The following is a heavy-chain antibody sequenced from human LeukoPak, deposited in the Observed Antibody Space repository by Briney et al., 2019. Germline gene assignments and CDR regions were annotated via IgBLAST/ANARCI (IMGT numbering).Heavy chain of an antibody. CDR1: GFSFSSYA. V-gene: IGHV3-23*01. D-gene: IGHD3-10*01. CDR2: IVGSGGST. Sequence: GGSLRLSCAASGFSFSSYAMSWVRQAPGKGLEWVSGIVGSGGSTYYADSVKGRFTISRDNSKNTLYLQMNSLRAEDAAVYYCAREYAVRGVIRLYQSLYGMDVWGQGTTVTVSS. J-gene: IGHJ6*02. CDR3: AREYAVRGVIRLYQSLYGMDV.